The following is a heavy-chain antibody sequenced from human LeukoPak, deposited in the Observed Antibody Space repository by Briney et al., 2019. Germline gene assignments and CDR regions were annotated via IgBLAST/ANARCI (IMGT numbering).Heavy chain of an antibody. Sequence: GASVKVSCKASGYTFTGYYMHWVRQAPGQGLEWMGRINPNSGGTNYAQKFQGRVTMTRDTSISTAYMELSRLRSDDTAAYYCARGGDVYYYYYMDVWGKGTTVTVSS. D-gene: IGHD4-17*01. CDR2: INPNSGGT. CDR1: GYTFTGYY. J-gene: IGHJ6*03. V-gene: IGHV1-2*06. CDR3: ARGGDVYYYYYMDV.